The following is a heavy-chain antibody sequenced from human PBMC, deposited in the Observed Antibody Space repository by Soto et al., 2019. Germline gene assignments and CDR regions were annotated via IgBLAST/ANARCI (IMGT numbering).Heavy chain of an antibody. CDR3: ARGADLVAIFGVGYYMDV. CDR1: GGSFSGYY. D-gene: IGHD3-3*01. Sequence: SETLSLTCAVYGGSFSGYYWSWIRQPPGKGLEWIGEINHSGSTNYNPSLKSRVTISVDTSKNQFSLKLSSVTAADTAVYYCARGADLVAIFGVGYYMDVWGKGTTVTVSS. CDR2: INHSGST. V-gene: IGHV4-34*01. J-gene: IGHJ6*03.